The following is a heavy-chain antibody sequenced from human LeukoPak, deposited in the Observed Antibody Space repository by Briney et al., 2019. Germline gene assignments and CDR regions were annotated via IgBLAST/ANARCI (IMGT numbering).Heavy chain of an antibody. CDR2: IYRNGNT. J-gene: IGHJ4*02. Sequence: SQTLSLTCAVSGVFITSGYYWGWIRQPPGNGLEWIASIYRNGNTFYNPSLQSPVTISVDTSRNQISLQFGSATAADTAVYYCARAYSRTPGDYYFDSWGQGTVVTVSS. D-gene: IGHD4-11*01. CDR3: ARAYSRTPGDYYFDS. V-gene: IGHV4-38-2*01. CDR1: GVFITSGYY.